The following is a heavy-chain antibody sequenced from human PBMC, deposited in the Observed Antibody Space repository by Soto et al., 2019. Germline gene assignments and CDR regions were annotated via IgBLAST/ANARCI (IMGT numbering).Heavy chain of an antibody. CDR3: ARDRTMGSAYCYFDL. V-gene: IGHV3-33*01. J-gene: IGHJ2*01. CDR1: GFTFSNYG. CDR2: IWYDGSTK. Sequence: QVQLVESGGGVVQPGRSLRLSCAASGFTFSNYGIHWVRQAPGKGLEWVAVIWYDGSTKYYADSVKGRFTISRDNSKNPLYLHMNSLRAEDTAVYYCARDRTMGSAYCYFDLWGRGTQVTVAS. D-gene: IGHD2-2*01.